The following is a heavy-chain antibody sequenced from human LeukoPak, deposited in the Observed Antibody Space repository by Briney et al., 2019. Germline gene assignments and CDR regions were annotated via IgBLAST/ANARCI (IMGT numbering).Heavy chain of an antibody. J-gene: IGHJ4*02. CDR2: INAGNGNA. CDR3: ARGGYYYDSSGYPLPDY. Sequence: GASVKVSCKASGYIFTNYAVHWVRQAPGQRLEWMGWINAGNGNANYSQDFQGRVTITRDTSASTVYMELSSLRSEDMVVYYCARGGYYYDSSGYPLPDYWGQGTLVTVSS. D-gene: IGHD3-22*01. CDR1: GYIFTNYA. V-gene: IGHV1-3*03.